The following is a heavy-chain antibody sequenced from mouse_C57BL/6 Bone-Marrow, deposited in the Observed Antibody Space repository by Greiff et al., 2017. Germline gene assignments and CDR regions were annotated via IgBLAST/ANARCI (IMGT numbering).Heavy chain of an antibody. Sequence: QVQLQQSGAELARPGASVKLSCKASGYTFTSSGISWVKQRTGQGLEWIGDIYPRSGNTYYNEKFKGKATLTADKSSSTAYMELRSLTSEYSAVYYCAVGGHLRPYYFDYWGQGTTLTVSS. V-gene: IGHV1-81*01. D-gene: IGHD3-2*02. CDR1: GYTFTSSG. CDR3: AVGGHLRPYYFDY. J-gene: IGHJ2*01. CDR2: IYPRSGNT.